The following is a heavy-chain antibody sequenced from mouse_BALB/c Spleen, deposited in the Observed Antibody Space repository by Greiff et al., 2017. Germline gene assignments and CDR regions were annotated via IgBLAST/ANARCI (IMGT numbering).Heavy chain of an antibody. CDR3: ASQTGTGYAMDY. D-gene: IGHD4-1*01. J-gene: IGHJ4*01. CDR2: ILPGSGST. Sequence: QVQLKQSGAELMKPGASVKISCKATGYTFSSYWIEWVKQRPGHGLEWIGEILPGSGSTNYNEKFKGKATFTADTSSNTAYMQLSSLTSEDSAVYYCASQTGTGYAMDYWGQGTSVTVSS. CDR1: GYTFSSYW. V-gene: IGHV1-9*01.